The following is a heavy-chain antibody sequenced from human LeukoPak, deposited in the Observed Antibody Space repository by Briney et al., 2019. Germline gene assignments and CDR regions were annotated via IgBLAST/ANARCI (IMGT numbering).Heavy chain of an antibody. J-gene: IGHJ5*02. CDR3: ARDPDYGDYLAPS. Sequence: GASVKVSCKASGGTFSSYAISWVRQAPGQGLEWMGGIIPIFGTANYAQKFQGRVTITADESTSTAYMELSSLRSEDTAVYYCARDPDYGDYLAPSWGQGTLVTVSP. CDR1: GGTFSSYA. V-gene: IGHV1-69*13. D-gene: IGHD4-17*01. CDR2: IIPIFGTA.